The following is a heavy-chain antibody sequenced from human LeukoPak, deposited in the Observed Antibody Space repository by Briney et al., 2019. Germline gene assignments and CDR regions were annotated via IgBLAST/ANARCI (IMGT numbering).Heavy chain of an antibody. J-gene: IGHJ3*02. Sequence: SETLSLTCAVSGYSISSGYYWGWIRQPPGKGLEWIGNIYQSGSTYSNPSLKSRVTISVDTSKNHFSLKLTSVIAADTAVYYCARTYYYGSGSYQDSYGFDIWGQGTVVTVAS. D-gene: IGHD3-10*01. CDR1: GYSISSGYY. CDR3: ARTYYYGSGSYQDSYGFDI. V-gene: IGHV4-38-2*01. CDR2: IYQSGST.